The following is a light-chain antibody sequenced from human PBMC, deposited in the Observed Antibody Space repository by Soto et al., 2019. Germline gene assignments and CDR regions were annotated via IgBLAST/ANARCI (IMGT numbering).Light chain of an antibody. CDR3: QQYGSPSVT. V-gene: IGKV3-20*01. Sequence: EIVLTQSPGTLSLSPGERATLSCRASQSVSSSYLAWYQQKPGQAPRLLIYGVSSRATGIPDRFSGSGSGTDFTLTISRLEPEDFAVYYCQQYGSPSVTFGQGTKVEIK. CDR2: GVS. CDR1: QSVSSSY. J-gene: IGKJ1*01.